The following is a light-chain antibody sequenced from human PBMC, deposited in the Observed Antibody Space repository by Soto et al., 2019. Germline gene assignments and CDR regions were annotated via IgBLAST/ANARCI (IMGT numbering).Light chain of an antibody. V-gene: IGKV1-9*01. J-gene: IGKJ2*01. CDR3: QELNSYPPYT. CDR1: QGISSY. CDR2: AAS. Sequence: DIQLTQSPSFLSASVGDRVTITCRASQGISSYLAWYQQKPGKAPKLLIYAASPLQSGVPSRFSGSGSGTEFTLTISSLQPKDFATYYCQELNSYPPYTFGQGTKLEIK.